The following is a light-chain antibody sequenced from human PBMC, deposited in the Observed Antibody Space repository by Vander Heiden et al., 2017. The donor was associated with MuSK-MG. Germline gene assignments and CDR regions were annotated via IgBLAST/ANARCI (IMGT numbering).Light chain of an antibody. CDR3: QSYDSSLSGHVV. Sequence: QSVLTQPPSVSGAPGQRVTISCTGSSSNIGADYDVHWYQQLPGTAPTPPLYGKHNSASGGPGRFLGFKVWHSGLLAITGLQAEDEADYYCQSYDSSLSGHVVFGGGTKLTVL. J-gene: IGLJ2*01. CDR2: GKH. V-gene: IGLV1-40*01. CDR1: SSNIGADYD.